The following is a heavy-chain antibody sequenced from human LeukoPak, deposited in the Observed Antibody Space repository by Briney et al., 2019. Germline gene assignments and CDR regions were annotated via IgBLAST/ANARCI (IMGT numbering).Heavy chain of an antibody. J-gene: IGHJ4*02. Sequence: GGSLRLSCAASGFTFTSYPMNWVRQAPGKGLEWISTIVSDGYNSYYADSVKGRFAISRDNSMNTVFLQMNGLRAEDTAVYYCARGEWSSASPSFWGQGTLVTDSS. CDR1: GFTFTSYP. D-gene: IGHD3-22*01. CDR2: IVSDGYNS. V-gene: IGHV3-23*01. CDR3: ARGEWSSASPSF.